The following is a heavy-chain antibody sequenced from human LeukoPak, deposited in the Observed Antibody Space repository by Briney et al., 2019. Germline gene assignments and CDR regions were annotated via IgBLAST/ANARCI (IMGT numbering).Heavy chain of an antibody. Sequence: AASVKVSCKASGYSFTTYGISWMRQAPGQGLEWMGWINPNSGGTNYAQKFQGRVTMTRDTSISTAYMELSRLRSDDTAVYYCARDKEVPPSFDYWGQGTLVTVSS. V-gene: IGHV1-2*02. J-gene: IGHJ4*02. CDR1: GYSFTTYG. CDR3: ARDKEVPPSFDY. CDR2: INPNSGGT. D-gene: IGHD2-2*01.